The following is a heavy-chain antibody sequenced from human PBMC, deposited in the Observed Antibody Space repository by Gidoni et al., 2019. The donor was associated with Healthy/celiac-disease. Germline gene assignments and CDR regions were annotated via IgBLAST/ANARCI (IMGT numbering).Heavy chain of an antibody. CDR1: GYSFTSYW. D-gene: IGHD3-3*01. J-gene: IGHJ6*02. V-gene: IGHV5-51*01. CDR2: IYPCDSDT. Sequence: EVQLVQSGAEVTKPGESLKIYRTGDGYSFTSYWLGWVRQMPGKGLEWMGIIYPCDSDTRYSPSFQGQVTISADKSISTAYLQWSSLKASDTAMYYCARLQSEWLPKGYYYYGMDVWGQGTTVTVSS. CDR3: ARLQSEWLPKGYYYYGMDV.